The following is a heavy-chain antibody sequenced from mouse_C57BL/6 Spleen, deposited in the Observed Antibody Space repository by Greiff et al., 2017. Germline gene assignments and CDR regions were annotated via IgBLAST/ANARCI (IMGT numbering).Heavy chain of an antibody. J-gene: IGHJ2*01. Sequence: EVNLVESEGGLVQPGSSMKLSCTASGFTFSDYYMAWVRQVPEKGLEWVANINYDGSSTYYLDSLKSRFIISRDNAKNILYLQMSSLKSEDTATYYCAREGYGSSLGYWGQGTTLTVSS. V-gene: IGHV5-16*01. CDR3: AREGYGSSLGY. CDR2: INYDGSST. D-gene: IGHD1-1*01. CDR1: GFTFSDYY.